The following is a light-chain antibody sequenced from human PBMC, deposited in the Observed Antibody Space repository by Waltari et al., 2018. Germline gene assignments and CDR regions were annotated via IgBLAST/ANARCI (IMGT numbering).Light chain of an antibody. J-gene: IGLJ3*02. CDR2: EVR. CDR1: SSDIGAYNY. V-gene: IGLV2-14*01. Sequence: QSALTQPASVSGSPGQSITISCTGPSSDIGAYNYVSWYQHPPGKSPKLIIAEVRRRPSGVSNRFSGSKSGNMASLTISGLQAEDEADYYCNSYTTSSTWVFGGGTKLTVL. CDR3: NSYTTSSTWV.